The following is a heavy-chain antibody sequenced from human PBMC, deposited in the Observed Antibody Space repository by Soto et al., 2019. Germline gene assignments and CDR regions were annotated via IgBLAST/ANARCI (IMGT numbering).Heavy chain of an antibody. CDR1: GFSFTSYA. V-gene: IGHV3-33*01. Sequence: QVQLVESGGGVVQPGGSLRLSCTASGFSFTSYAMHWVRQAPGKGLEWVALILYDENNKYYADSVKGRFTISRDNSKHTLYLQMNSLRAEDTAVYYCARVGVVATWHLFDFWGQGTLVTVSS. CDR3: ARVGVVATWHLFDF. CDR2: ILYDENNK. D-gene: IGHD5-12*01. J-gene: IGHJ4*02.